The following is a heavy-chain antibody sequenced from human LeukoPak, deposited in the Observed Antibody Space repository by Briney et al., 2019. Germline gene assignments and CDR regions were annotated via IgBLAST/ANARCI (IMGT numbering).Heavy chain of an antibody. Sequence: PGGSLRLSCAGFGFSFSDFELNWVRQAPGTGLEWLSYISSSGSLIYHADSVKGRFTVSRDNAKTSLYLHMHRLRAEDTAVYYCARDQSVLTTTPSAFDLWGQGTVVTVSS. D-gene: IGHD4/OR15-4a*01. CDR3: ARDQSVLTTTPSAFDL. V-gene: IGHV3-48*03. CDR2: ISSSGSLI. J-gene: IGHJ3*01. CDR1: GFSFSDFE.